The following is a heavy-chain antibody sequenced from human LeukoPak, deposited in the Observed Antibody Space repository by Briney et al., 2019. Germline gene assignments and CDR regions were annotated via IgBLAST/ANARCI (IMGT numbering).Heavy chain of an antibody. V-gene: IGHV4-59*08. CDR2: IYYSGST. CDR3: ARSLGYSGSYYWFDP. CDR1: GGSISSYY. J-gene: IGHJ5*02. Sequence: SETLSLTCTVSGGSISSYYWSWIRQPPGKGLEWTGYIYYSGSTNYNPSLKSRVTISVDTSKNQFSLKLSSVTAADTAVYYCARSLGYSGSYYWFDPRGPGNPGHRLL. D-gene: IGHD1-26*01.